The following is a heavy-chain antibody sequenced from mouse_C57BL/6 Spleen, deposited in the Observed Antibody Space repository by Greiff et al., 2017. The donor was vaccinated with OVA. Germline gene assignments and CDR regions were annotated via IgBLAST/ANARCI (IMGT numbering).Heavy chain of an antibody. CDR2: IDPNSGGT. J-gene: IGHJ2*01. V-gene: IGHV1-72*01. CDR1: GYTFTSYW. D-gene: IGHD1-1*01. CDR3: ARYCLFITTRVDY. Sequence: VQLQQPGAELVKPGASVKLSCKASGYTFTSYWMPWVKQRPGRGLAWIGRIDPNSGGTKYNEQFKSKATLPADKPSSTAYMQLSSLTSEVSAVYSCARYCLFITTRVDYWGQGTTLTVSS.